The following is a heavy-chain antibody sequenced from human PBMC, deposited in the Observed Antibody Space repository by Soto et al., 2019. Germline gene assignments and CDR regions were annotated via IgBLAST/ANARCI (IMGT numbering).Heavy chain of an antibody. CDR2: ISSSSSYI. Sequence: GGSLRLSCAASGFTFSSYSMNWVRQAPGKGLEWVSSISSSSSYIYYADSVKGRFNISRDNAKNSLYLQMNSLRAEDTAVDYCARGPGYCSGGSCYYYYYGMDVWGQGTTVTVSS. V-gene: IGHV3-21*01. CDR1: GFTFSSYS. CDR3: ARGPGYCSGGSCYYYYYGMDV. J-gene: IGHJ6*02. D-gene: IGHD2-15*01.